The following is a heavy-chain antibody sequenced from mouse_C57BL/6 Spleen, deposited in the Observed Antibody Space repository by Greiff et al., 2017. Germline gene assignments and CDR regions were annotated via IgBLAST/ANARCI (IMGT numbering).Heavy chain of an antibody. Sequence: QVQLQQPGTELVKPGASVKLSCKASGYTFTSYWMHWVKQRPGQGLEWIGNINPSNGGTNYNEKFKSKATLTVEKSSSTAYMQLSSLTSEDSAVYYCAREGIYYGNPYAMDYWGQGTSVTVSS. CDR1: GYTFTSYW. CDR2: INPSNGGT. V-gene: IGHV1-53*01. CDR3: AREGIYYGNPYAMDY. D-gene: IGHD2-1*01. J-gene: IGHJ4*01.